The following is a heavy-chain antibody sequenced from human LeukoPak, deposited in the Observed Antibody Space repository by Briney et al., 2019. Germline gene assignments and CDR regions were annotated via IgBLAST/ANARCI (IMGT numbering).Heavy chain of an antibody. J-gene: IGHJ3*02. CDR3: ASGWHSAFDI. D-gene: IGHD2-15*01. CDR1: GFIFSDSW. Sequence: RGSRTLCCAASGFIFSDSWMNWVRQAPGKGLEWVANIKQDGSETSYVDSVKGRFTISRDNAKDSLFLQMNSLRAEDTAVYFCASGWHSAFDIWGQGRKLTVSS. CDR2: IKQDGSET. V-gene: IGHV3-7*05.